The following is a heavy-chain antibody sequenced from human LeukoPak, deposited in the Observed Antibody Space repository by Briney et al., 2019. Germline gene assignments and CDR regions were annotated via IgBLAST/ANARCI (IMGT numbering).Heavy chain of an antibody. V-gene: IGHV3-15*01. D-gene: IGHD3-10*01. J-gene: IGHJ3*02. CDR2: IKSKGDGGTT. CDR3: TLYYNAFDI. Sequence: GGSLRLSCAASGVSFSNAWMSWVRQAPGKALEWVGRIKSKGDGGTTDYAAPVKGRFTISRDDSKNTLYLQMNSLKTEDTAVYYCTLYYNAFDIWGQGTMVTVSS. CDR1: GVSFSNAW.